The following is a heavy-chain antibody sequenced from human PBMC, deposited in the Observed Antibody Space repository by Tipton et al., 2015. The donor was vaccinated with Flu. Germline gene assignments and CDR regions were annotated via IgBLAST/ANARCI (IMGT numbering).Heavy chain of an antibody. CDR2: ISAYNGNT. CDR3: ARDNHSGGWYSNYGYFDL. D-gene: IGHD6-19*01. V-gene: IGHV1-18*04. Sequence: QSGPEVKKPGASVKASCKASGYTFTSYGISWVRQAPGQGLEWMGWISAYNGNTNYAQKLQGRVTMTTDTSTSTAYMELRSLRSDDTAVYYCARDNHSGGWYSNYGYFDLWGRGTLVTVSS. CDR1: GYTFTSYG. J-gene: IGHJ2*01.